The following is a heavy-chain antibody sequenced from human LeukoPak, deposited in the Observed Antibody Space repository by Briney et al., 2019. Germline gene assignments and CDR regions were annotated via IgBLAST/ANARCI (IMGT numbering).Heavy chain of an antibody. Sequence: GRSLRLSCAASGFTFDDYAMHWVRHAPGKGLEWVSGISWNSGSIGYADSVKGRFTISRDNAKNSLYLQMNSLRAEDTALYYCAKDMGFWSGYYSDYYYYGMDVWGQGTTVTVSS. CDR2: ISWNSGSI. CDR3: AKDMGFWSGYYSDYYYYGMDV. J-gene: IGHJ6*02. CDR1: GFTFDDYA. D-gene: IGHD3-3*01. V-gene: IGHV3-9*01.